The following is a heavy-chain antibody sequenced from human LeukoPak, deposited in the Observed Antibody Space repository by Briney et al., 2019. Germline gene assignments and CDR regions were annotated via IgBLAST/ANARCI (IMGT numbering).Heavy chain of an antibody. V-gene: IGHV3-13*01. CDR3: ARSSANYGDLDY. CDR1: GFTFSSYD. D-gene: IGHD4-17*01. CDR2: IGTAGDT. Sequence: GGSLRLSCAASGFTFSSYDMHWVRQATGKGLEWISVIGTAGDTYYAGSVKGRFTISRENAKNSVYLKMNSLRAGDTAVYYCARSSANYGDLDYWGQGTLVTVSS. J-gene: IGHJ4*02.